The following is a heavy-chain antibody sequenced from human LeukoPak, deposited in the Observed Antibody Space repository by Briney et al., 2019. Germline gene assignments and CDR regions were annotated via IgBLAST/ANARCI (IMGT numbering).Heavy chain of an antibody. CDR1: RGSIRSSS. CDR3: TRVSYFDFWSGSYSSPPGDAFDI. V-gene: IGHV4-4*07. D-gene: IGHD3-3*01. CDR2: ILTSETA. Sequence: SETLSLTCTISRGSIRSSSWTWIRQPPGKGLEWIGLILTSETANYNPSLKSRVTMSPDTSKNHFSLNLTSVTAADTAVYYCTRVSYFDFWSGSYSSPPGDAFDIWGQGTMVTVSS. J-gene: IGHJ3*02.